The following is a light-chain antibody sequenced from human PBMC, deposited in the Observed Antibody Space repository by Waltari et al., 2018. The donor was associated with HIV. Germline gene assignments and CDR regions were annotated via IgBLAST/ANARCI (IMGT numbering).Light chain of an antibody. CDR3: QQCSGSGT. CDR1: QSVDDHN. V-gene: IGKV3-20*01. Sequence: EVLLIQSPDALSLSPGDRASLSCRASQSVDDHNLAWYRQRRGQPPRLLIYGASIRAPGFSDRFRGGGAEKEFILNITRLEPEDFAVYFCQQCSGSGTFGQGT. J-gene: IGKJ2*02. CDR2: GAS.